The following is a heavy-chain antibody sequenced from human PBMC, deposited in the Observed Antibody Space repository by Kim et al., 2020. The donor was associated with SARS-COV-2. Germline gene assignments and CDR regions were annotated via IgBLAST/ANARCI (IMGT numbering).Heavy chain of an antibody. J-gene: IGHJ4*02. Sequence: SETLSLTCTVSGGSISSSSYYWGWIRQPPGKGLEWIGSIYYSGSTYYNPSLKSRVTISVDTSKNQFSLKLSSVTAADTAVYYCARWIQLSVVDPHFDYWGQGTLVTVSS. CDR2: IYYSGST. V-gene: IGHV4-39*07. CDR3: ARWIQLSVVDPHFDY. D-gene: IGHD5-18*01. CDR1: GGSISSSSYY.